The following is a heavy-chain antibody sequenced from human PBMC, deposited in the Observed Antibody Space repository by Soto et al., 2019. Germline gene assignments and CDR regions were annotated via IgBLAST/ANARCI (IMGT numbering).Heavy chain of an antibody. D-gene: IGHD3-10*01. V-gene: IGHV1-18*01. CDR2: STHTGNT. J-gene: IGHJ4*02. Sequence: QVQLVQSGPEVKKPGASVKVSCKTSGYTFTHYVINWVRQAPGQGLDWMGFSTHTGNTKYAQKFEGRVAMTTDTSSSTAYMEVRSLRSDGTALYYCARSGEHPLDYWGQGTQVTVSS. CDR3: ARSGEHPLDY. CDR1: GYTFTHYV.